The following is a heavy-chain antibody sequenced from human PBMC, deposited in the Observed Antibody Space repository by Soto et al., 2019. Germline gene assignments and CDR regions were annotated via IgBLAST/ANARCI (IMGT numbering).Heavy chain of an antibody. V-gene: IGHV3-30-3*01. Sequence: PGGSLRLSCAASGFTFSSYAMHWVRQAPGKGLEWVAVISYDGSNKYYADSVKGRFTISRDNSKNTLYLQMNSLRAEDTAVYYCARDTWGSWGVKRFLEWSSPHMDVWGQGTTVTV. D-gene: IGHD3-3*01. CDR3: ARDTWGSWGVKRFLEWSSPHMDV. CDR1: GFTFSSYA. J-gene: IGHJ6*02. CDR2: ISYDGSNK.